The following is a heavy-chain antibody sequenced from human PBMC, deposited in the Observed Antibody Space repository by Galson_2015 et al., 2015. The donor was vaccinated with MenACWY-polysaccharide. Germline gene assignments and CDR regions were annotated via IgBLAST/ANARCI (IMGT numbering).Heavy chain of an antibody. D-gene: IGHD1-26*01. CDR2: ITDSGSST. V-gene: IGHV3-23*01. Sequence: ALRIACEVCGFTVSRYVMCWVRQAPGRGLEWDSSITDSGSSTSYVDSVEGWFTLSRDNSKNTLFLQMQRLRADDPAVYYCAKGGREVDNWLDPWGQGALVTVSS. CDR1: GFTVSRYV. J-gene: IGHJ5*02. CDR3: AKGGREVDNWLDP.